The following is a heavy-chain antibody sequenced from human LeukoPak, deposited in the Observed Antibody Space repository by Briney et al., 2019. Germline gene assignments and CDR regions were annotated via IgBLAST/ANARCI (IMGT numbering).Heavy chain of an antibody. V-gene: IGHV4-39*01. CDR3: ARRYDYVWGSYRSTPLYFDY. D-gene: IGHD3-16*02. CDR1: GGSISSSSYY. Sequence: SETLSLTCTVSGGSISSSSYYWGWIRQPPAKGLEWIGSIYYSGSTYYNPSLKSRVTISVDTSKNQFSLKLSSVTAADTAVYYCARRYDYVWGSYRSTPLYFDYWGQGTLVTVSS. CDR2: IYYSGST. J-gene: IGHJ4*02.